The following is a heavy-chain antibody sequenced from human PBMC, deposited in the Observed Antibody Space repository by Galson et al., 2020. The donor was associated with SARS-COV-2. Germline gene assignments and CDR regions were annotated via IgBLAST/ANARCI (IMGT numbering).Heavy chain of an antibody. Sequence: GGSLRLSCAASGFSFSNYAIHWVSQAPGKWLEWVAVISYDGTIKYYADSVKGRFTISRDNSNNTLYLEMNSLRQEDTAVYYCASSSIKETPDYWGQGTLVTVSS. J-gene: IGHJ4*02. CDR3: ASSSIKETPDY. V-gene: IGHV3-30*04. D-gene: IGHD6-13*01. CDR1: GFSFSNYA. CDR2: ISYDGTIK.